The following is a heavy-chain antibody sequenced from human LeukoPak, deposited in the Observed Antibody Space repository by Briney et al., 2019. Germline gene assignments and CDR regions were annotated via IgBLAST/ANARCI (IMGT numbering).Heavy chain of an antibody. CDR1: GSRFTSYW. CDR3: ARENRGYRGDY. J-gene: IGHJ4*02. CDR2: IDPSDSYT. Sequence: GASLRISFKGSGSRFTSYWISWGRPMPGKGLGWMGRIDPSDSYTNYSPSFQGHVTISADKSISTAYLQWSSLKASDTAMYYCARENRGYRGDYWGQGTLVTVSS. D-gene: IGHD5-12*01. V-gene: IGHV5-10-1*01.